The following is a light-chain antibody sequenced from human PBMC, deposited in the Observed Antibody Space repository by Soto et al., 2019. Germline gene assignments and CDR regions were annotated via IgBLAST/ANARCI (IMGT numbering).Light chain of an antibody. V-gene: IGKV3-15*01. CDR2: GAS. CDR1: PAFGSH. J-gene: IGKJ2*01. Sequence: IAPSSASPFLAPGGRATPFCQAQPAFGSHFALYQQKPGQGPRLLIHGASTRAAGVPARFSGSGSGTDFTLTISSLQSEDFAVYYCQQYHNWPPQYTFGQGTKLQIK. CDR3: QQYHNWPPQYT.